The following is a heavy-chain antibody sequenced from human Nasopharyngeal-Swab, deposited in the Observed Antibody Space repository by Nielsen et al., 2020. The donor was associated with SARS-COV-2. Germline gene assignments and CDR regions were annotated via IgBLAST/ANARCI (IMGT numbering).Heavy chain of an antibody. J-gene: IGHJ6*03. Sequence: WIRQPPGKGLEWVSSISSSSSYIYYADSVKGRFTISRDNSKNTLYLQMNSLRAEDTAVYYCARCGYSYGSHYYYYYMDVWGKGTTVTVSS. CDR2: ISSSSSYI. D-gene: IGHD5-18*01. CDR3: ARCGYSYGSHYYYYYMDV. V-gene: IGHV3-21*01.